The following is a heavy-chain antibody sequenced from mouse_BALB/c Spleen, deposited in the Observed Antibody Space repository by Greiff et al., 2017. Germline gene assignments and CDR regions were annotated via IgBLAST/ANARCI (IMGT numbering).Heavy chain of an antibody. Sequence: GGGLVQPKGSLKLSCAASGFTFNTNAMNWVRQAPGKGLEWVARIRSKSNNYATYYADSVKDRFTISRDDSQSMLYLQMNNLKTEDTAMYYCVRESLWYFDYWGQGTTLTVSS. CDR2: IRSKSNNYAT. V-gene: IGHV10S3*01. J-gene: IGHJ2*01. CDR1: GFTFNTNA. CDR3: VRESLWYFDY. D-gene: IGHD6-5*01.